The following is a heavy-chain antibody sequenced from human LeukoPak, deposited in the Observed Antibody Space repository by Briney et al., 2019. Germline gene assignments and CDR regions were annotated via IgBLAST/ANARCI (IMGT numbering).Heavy chain of an antibody. V-gene: IGHV3-74*01. J-gene: IGHJ4*02. CDR3: ARGDDFWSGYYPFDY. CDR1: GFTFSSYW. CDR2: INTDGSST. Sequence: GGSLRLSCAASGFTFSSYWMHWVRQAPGKGLVWVSRINTDGSSTSYADSVKGRFTISRDNAKNTLYLQMNSLRAEDTAVYYCARGDDFWSGYYPFDYWGQGTLVTVSS. D-gene: IGHD3-3*01.